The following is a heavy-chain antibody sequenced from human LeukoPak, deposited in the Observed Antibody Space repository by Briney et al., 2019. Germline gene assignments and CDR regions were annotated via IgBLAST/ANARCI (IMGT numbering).Heavy chain of an antibody. D-gene: IGHD5-18*01. CDR1: GGSISSFY. J-gene: IGHJ4*02. CDR2: VSYSGST. Sequence: PSETLSLTCTVSGGSISSFYWSWIRQPPGKGLEWIGFVSYSGSTSYNPSLKSRVTISVDKSKNQLSLKLSSVTAADTAVYYCASSLVRADMVTGIDYWGQGTLVTVSS. CDR3: ASSLVRADMVTGIDY. V-gene: IGHV4-59*12.